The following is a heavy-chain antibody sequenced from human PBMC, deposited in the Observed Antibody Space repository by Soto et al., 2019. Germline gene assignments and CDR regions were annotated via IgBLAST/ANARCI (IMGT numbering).Heavy chain of an antibody. CDR1: GYTFTSYA. D-gene: IGHD7-27*01. V-gene: IGHV1-3*01. CDR3: ARESMGLGRDFDY. Sequence: QVQLVQSGAEVKKPGASVKVSCQASGYTFTSYAMPWVRQATGHRLEWMGWINAGNGNTKYSQKFQGRVTITRDTSASTAYMELSSLRSEATAVYYCARESMGLGRDFDYWGQGTLVTVSS. J-gene: IGHJ4*02. CDR2: INAGNGNT.